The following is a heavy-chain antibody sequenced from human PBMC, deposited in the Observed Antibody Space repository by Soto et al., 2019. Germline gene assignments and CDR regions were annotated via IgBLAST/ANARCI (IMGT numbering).Heavy chain of an antibody. CDR3: AREIGGWYAGGFDP. CDR2: ISAYNGNT. V-gene: IGHV1-18*01. J-gene: IGHJ5*02. Sequence: GASVKVSCKASGYTFTSYGISWVRQAPGQGLEWMGWISAYNGNTNYAQKLQGRVTMTTDTSTSTAYMELRSLRSDDTAVYYCAREIGGWYAGGFDPWGQGTLVTVSS. D-gene: IGHD6-19*01. CDR1: GYTFTSYG.